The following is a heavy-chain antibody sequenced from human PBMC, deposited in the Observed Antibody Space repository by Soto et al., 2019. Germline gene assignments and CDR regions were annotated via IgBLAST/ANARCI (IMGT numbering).Heavy chain of an antibody. CDR1: GFTFSSYG. V-gene: IGHV3-30*03. Sequence: QVQLVESGGGVVQPGRSLRLSCAASGFTFSSYGMHWVRXAPGXXXEWVAVISYDGSNKYYADSVKGRFTISRDNSKNXXYLXXXXXXXXXXXXXXXXXXXXXXXXXXXPWGQGTLVTVSS. J-gene: IGHJ5*02. CDR2: ISYDGSNK. CDR3: XXXXXXXXXXXXP.